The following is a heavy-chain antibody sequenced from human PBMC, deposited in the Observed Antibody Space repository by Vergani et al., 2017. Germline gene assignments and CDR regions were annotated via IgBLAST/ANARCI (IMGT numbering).Heavy chain of an antibody. D-gene: IGHD2-21*01. CDR2: IYDSGDT. V-gene: IGHV4-61*10. CDR3: ARGALWWLRQIDS. Sequence: QVQLQESGPGLVKPSQTLSLTCTVSGASMSSVGYYWTWIRQSAGKRLEWIGYIYDSGDTKYNPSLKSRVTMSLDTSKNQFSLNLYSVTAADTAVYYCARGALWWLRQIDSWGQGTLVTVSS. J-gene: IGHJ4*02. CDR1: GASMSSVGYY.